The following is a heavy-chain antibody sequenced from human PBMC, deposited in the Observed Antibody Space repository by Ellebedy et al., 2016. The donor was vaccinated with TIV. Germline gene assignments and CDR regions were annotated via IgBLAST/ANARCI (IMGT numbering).Heavy chain of an antibody. V-gene: IGHV3-23*01. J-gene: IGHJ4*02. CDR1: GFTFSGYA. CDR3: AQEITTVSPRTKNY. CDR2: ISGSGSST. Sequence: GGSLRLSCAASGFTFSGYAMTWVRQAPGKGLEWLSGISGSGSSTYYADSVRGRFAISRDNSNNTLYLQMNSLRAEDTAVYYCAQEITTVSPRTKNYWGQGTLVSVSS. D-gene: IGHD3-16*01.